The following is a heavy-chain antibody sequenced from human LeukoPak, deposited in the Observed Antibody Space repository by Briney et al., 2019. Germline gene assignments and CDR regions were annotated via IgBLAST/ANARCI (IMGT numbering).Heavy chain of an antibody. J-gene: IGHJ4*02. Sequence: PGGSLRLSCEASGFTFDDYGMHWVRQAPGKGLEWVSTISRNSVSVGYVDSVKGRFTISRDNAKKTLYLQMNSLRPEDTALYYCAKDYGYSSSWYDYWGQGTLVTVSS. CDR2: ISRNSVSV. CDR3: AKDYGYSSSWYDY. CDR1: GFTFDDYG. D-gene: IGHD6-13*01. V-gene: IGHV3-9*01.